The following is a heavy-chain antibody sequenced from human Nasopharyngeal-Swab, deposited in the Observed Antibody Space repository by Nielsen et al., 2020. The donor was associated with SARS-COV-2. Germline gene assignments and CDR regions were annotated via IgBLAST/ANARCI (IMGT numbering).Heavy chain of an antibody. V-gene: IGHV3-30*18. CDR2: ISYDGSNK. CDR1: GFTFSSYG. CDR3: AKDASVYGIPYYFDY. Sequence: GGSLRLSCAASGFTFSSYGMHWVRQAPGKGLEWVAVISYDGSNKYYADSVKGRFTISRDNSKNTLYLQMNSLRAEDTAVFYCAKDASVYGIPYYFDYWGRGTLVTVSS. J-gene: IGHJ4*02. D-gene: IGHD2-8*01.